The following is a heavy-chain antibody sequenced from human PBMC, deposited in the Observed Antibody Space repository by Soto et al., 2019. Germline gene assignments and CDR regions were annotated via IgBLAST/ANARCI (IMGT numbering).Heavy chain of an antibody. CDR1: GASFTTYY. D-gene: IGHD1-26*01. CDR3: AREGGGYRFDY. CDR2: IFYSGHL. Sequence: QVQLQESGPGPVKPSETLSLTCTVSGASFTTYYWSWVRQPPGKGLEWIGYIFYSGHLKYNPSLKSPLTISVDPSKNHISRRPTSVTAADTAGYYCAREGGGYRFDYWGQGTLVTVSS. J-gene: IGHJ4*02. V-gene: IGHV4-59*01.